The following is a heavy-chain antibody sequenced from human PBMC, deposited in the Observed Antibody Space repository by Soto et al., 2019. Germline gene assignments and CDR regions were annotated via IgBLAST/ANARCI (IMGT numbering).Heavy chain of an antibody. D-gene: IGHD2-8*01. CDR2: IYYSGST. J-gene: IGHJ4*02. CDR1: GGSISSGGYY. CDR3: ASCTAKSLGVIDY. V-gene: IGHV4-31*03. Sequence: QVQLQESGPGLVKPSQTLSLTCTVSGGSISSGGYYWSWIRQHPGKGLEWTGYIYYSGSTYYNPSLKSRVTISVDTSKNQFSLKLSSVTAADTAVYYCASCTAKSLGVIDYWGQGTLVTVSS.